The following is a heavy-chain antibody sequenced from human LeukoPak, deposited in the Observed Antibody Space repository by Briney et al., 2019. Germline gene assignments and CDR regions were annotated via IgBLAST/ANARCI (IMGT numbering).Heavy chain of an antibody. CDR1: GGSISSYY. CDR2: IYYSGST. Sequence: SETLSLTCTVSGGSISSYYWSWIRQPPGKGLEWIGYIYYSGSTNYNPSLKSRVTISVDTSKNQFSLKLSSVTAADTAAYYCARGQASSRYYYYGMDVWGQGTTVTVSS. J-gene: IGHJ6*02. CDR3: ARGQASSRYYYYGMDV. D-gene: IGHD1-26*01. V-gene: IGHV4-59*01.